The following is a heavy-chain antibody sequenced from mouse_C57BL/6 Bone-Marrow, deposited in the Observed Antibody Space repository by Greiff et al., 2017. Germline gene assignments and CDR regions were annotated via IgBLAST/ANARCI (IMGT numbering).Heavy chain of an antibody. CDR3: ARGKVYYYYAMDY. CDR2: LLPGSGST. V-gene: IGHV1-9*01. Sequence: VQLQQSGAELMKPGASVKLSCKATGYTFPGYWIEWVKQRPGHGLEWIGELLPGSGSTNYNEKFKGKATFTADTSSNTAYMQRSSLTTEDSAIYYCARGKVYYYYAMDYWGQGTSVTVSS. D-gene: IGHD2-1*01. CDR1: GYTFPGYW. J-gene: IGHJ4*01.